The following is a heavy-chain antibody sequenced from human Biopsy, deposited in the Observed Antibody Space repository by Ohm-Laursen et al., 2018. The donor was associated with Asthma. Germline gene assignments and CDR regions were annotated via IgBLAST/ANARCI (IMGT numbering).Heavy chain of an antibody. CDR1: GGSMSSSSYY. Sequence: SETLSLTCTVSGGSMSSSSYYWGWIRQPPGKGLEWMGSISYTGSAYHNPSLKSRVTISVDPSKNHFSRKLSSVTAADPAVYYCARHWDWGSFFDYWGQGTPVTVSS. J-gene: IGHJ4*02. D-gene: IGHD7-27*01. V-gene: IGHV4-39*01. CDR2: ISYTGSA. CDR3: ARHWDWGSFFDY.